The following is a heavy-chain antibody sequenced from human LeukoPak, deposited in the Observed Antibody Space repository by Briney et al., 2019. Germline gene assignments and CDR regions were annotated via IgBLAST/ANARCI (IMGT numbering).Heavy chain of an antibody. Sequence: SETLSLTCTVSGGSISSSSYYWGWIRQPPGKGLEWIGSIYYSGSTYYNPSLKSRVTISVDTSENQFSLKLSSVTAADTAVYYCAGVHYDIPFDPWGQGTLVTVSS. CDR1: GGSISSSSYY. J-gene: IGHJ5*02. CDR3: AGVHYDIPFDP. D-gene: IGHD3-9*01. CDR2: IYYSGST. V-gene: IGHV4-39*01.